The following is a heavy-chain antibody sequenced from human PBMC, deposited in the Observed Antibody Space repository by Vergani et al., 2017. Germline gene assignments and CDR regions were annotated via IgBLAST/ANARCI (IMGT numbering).Heavy chain of an antibody. CDR2: INHSGST. CDR1: GGSISSGSYY. CDR3: AAGAYDSSADLGY. Sequence: QVQLQESGPGLVKPSQTLSLTCTVSGGSISSGSYYWSWIRQPPGKGLEWIGEINHSGSTNYNPSLKSRVTMSVDTSKNQFSLKLSSVTAADTAVYYCAAGAYDSSADLGYWGQGTLVTVSS. D-gene: IGHD3-22*01. J-gene: IGHJ4*02. V-gene: IGHV4-39*07.